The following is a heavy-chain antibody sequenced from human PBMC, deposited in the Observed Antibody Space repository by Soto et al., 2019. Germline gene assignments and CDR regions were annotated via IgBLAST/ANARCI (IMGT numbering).Heavy chain of an antibody. CDR3: ARTRPYYYDSSGYFPFDY. CDR1: GYTFTSYD. Sequence: ASVKVSCKTSGYTFTSYDINWVRQATGQGLEWMGWMSPNNGNTGYAQKLQGRVTMTTDTSTSTAYMELRSLRSDDTAVYYCARTRPYYYDSSGYFPFDYWGQGTLVTVSS. V-gene: IGHV1-18*04. D-gene: IGHD3-22*01. CDR2: MSPNNGNT. J-gene: IGHJ4*02.